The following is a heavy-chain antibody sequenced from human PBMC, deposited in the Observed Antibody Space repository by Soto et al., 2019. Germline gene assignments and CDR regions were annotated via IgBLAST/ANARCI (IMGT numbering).Heavy chain of an antibody. J-gene: IGHJ6*02. CDR3: ARWPDGYYYYGMDV. V-gene: IGHV1-8*01. CDR1: GYTFTSYD. CDR2: MNPNSGNT. Sequence: QVQLVQSGAEVKKPGASVKVSCKASGYTFTSYDINWVRQATGQGLEWMGWMNPNSGNTGYAQKFPGRVTMTRNTSTSTAYMELSSLRSEDTAVYYCARWPDGYYYYGMDVWGQGTTVTVSS.